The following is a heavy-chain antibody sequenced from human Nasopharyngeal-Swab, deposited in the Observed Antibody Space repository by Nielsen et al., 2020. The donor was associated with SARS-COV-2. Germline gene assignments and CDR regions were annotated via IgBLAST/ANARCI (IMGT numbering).Heavy chain of an antibody. Sequence: GGSLRLSCTASGFTLRKYVMYWVRQAPGMGLEWVASISYDGNYKSYADSVTGRFTVSRDDSENTLYLQVSSLKTEDTAVYYCAAGSDYWGQGTLVTVSS. CDR3: AAGSDY. CDR2: ISYDGNYK. CDR1: GFTLRKYV. V-gene: IGHV3-30-3*01. D-gene: IGHD2-15*01. J-gene: IGHJ4*02.